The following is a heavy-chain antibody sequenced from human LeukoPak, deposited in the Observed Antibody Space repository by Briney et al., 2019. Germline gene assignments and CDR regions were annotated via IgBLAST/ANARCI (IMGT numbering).Heavy chain of an antibody. Sequence: ASVKVSCKASGYTFTGYYMHGVRQAPGQGLEWMGRINPNSGGTNYAQKFQGRVTMPRDTSISTAYMELSRLRSDDTAVYYCARWSYGYSSSSSPLLDYWGQGTLVTVSS. V-gene: IGHV1-2*06. CDR1: GYTFTGYY. CDR2: INPNSGGT. D-gene: IGHD6-6*01. CDR3: ARWSYGYSSSSSPLLDY. J-gene: IGHJ4*02.